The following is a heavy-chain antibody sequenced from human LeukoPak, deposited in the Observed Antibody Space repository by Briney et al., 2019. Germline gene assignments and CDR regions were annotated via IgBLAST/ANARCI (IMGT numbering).Heavy chain of an antibody. CDR2: IYYSGST. Sequence: WFRQAPGKGLEWVGSIYYSGSTYYNPSLKSRVTISVDTSKNQFSLKLSSVTAADTAVYYCASHPYYDFWSGYYTDNYFDYWGQGTLVTVSS. V-gene: IGHV4-39*07. CDR3: ASHPYYDFWSGYYTDNYFDY. D-gene: IGHD3-3*01. J-gene: IGHJ4*02.